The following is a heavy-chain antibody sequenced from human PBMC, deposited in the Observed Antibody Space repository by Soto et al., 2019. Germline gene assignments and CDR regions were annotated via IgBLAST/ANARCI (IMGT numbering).Heavy chain of an antibody. J-gene: IGHJ6*02. Sequence: QVQLVQSGAEVKKPGSSVKVSCKASGGTFSSYAISWVRQAPGQGLEGMGGIIPIFGTANYAQKFQGRVTITADESTSTAYRELRIQRPEDTAVYYWARNQDIVVVVADSDYYGMDVWGQGTTVTVSS. V-gene: IGHV1-69*12. CDR1: GGTFSSYA. D-gene: IGHD2-15*01. CDR3: ARNQDIVVVVADSDYYGMDV. CDR2: IIPIFGTA.